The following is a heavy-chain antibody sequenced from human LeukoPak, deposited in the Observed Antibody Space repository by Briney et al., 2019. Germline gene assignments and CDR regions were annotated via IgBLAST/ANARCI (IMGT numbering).Heavy chain of an antibody. D-gene: IGHD2-2*01. V-gene: IGHV3-74*01. CDR1: GFAFSTYW. J-gene: IGHJ5*02. Sequence: GVSLRLSCAASGFAFSTYWMHWVRHAPGKGLVWVSRINSDGSSTIYADSVKGRITISRDNAKRTLYLQMNSLRAEDTAVYYCASGPTRFAWGQGTLVTVSS. CDR2: INSDGSST. CDR3: ASGPTRFA.